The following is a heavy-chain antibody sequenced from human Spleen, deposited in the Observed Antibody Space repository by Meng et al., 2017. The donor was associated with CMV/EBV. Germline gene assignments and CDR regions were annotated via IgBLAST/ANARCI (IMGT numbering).Heavy chain of an antibody. J-gene: IGHJ4*02. CDR3: ASSSGSYFDY. CDR1: GFTFSRYA. CDR2: SSSDGTNK. D-gene: IGHD1-26*01. Sequence: GGSLRLSCAASGFTFSRYAMHWVRQAPGKGLEWVAASSSDGTNKYYGDSVKGRFTISRDNSKNTLYLQMNSLRTEDTAVYYCASSSGSYFDYWGQGTLVTVSS. V-gene: IGHV3-30*04.